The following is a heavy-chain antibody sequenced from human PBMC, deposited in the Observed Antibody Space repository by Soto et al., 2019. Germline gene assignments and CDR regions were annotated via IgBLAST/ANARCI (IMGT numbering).Heavy chain of an antibody. CDR3: ARGLRYFDWLKGMDV. CDR2: INHSGST. CDR1: GGSISSSSYY. D-gene: IGHD3-9*01. V-gene: IGHV4-39*07. Sequence: PSETLSLTCTVPGGSISSSSYYWGWIRQPPGKGLEWIGKINHSGSTNYNPSLKSRVTISVDTSKNQFSLKLSSVTAADTAVYYCARGLRYFDWLKGMDVWGQGTTVTVSS. J-gene: IGHJ6*02.